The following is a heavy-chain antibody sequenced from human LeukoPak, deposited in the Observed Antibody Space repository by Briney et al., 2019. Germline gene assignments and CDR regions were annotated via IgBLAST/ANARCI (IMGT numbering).Heavy chain of an antibody. CDR2: IGTAGDT. J-gene: IGHJ6*02. CDR3: ARVKGHAVGAPYYYGMDV. D-gene: IGHD1-26*01. Sequence: GGSLRLSCAASGFTFSSYDMHWVRQATGKGLEWVSAIGTAGDTYYPGSVKGRFTISRENAKNSLYLQMNSLRAGDTAVYYCARVKGHAVGAPYYYGMDVWGQGTTVTVSS. V-gene: IGHV3-13*01. CDR1: GFTFSSYD.